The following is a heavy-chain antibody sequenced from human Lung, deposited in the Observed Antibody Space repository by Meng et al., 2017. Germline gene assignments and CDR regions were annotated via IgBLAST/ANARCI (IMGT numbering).Heavy chain of an antibody. CDR3: ARGRVVVAATPSDY. Sequence: EVQLVESGGGLVKPGGSLRLSCAASGFTFSSYSMNWVRQAAGKGLEWVSSISSCSTYADSVKGRFTISRDNAKNSLYLQMNSLRAEDTAVYYCARGRVVVAATPSDYWGQGTLVTVSS. CDR2: ISSCST. CDR1: GFTFSSYS. V-gene: IGHV3-21*01. D-gene: IGHD2-15*01. J-gene: IGHJ4*02.